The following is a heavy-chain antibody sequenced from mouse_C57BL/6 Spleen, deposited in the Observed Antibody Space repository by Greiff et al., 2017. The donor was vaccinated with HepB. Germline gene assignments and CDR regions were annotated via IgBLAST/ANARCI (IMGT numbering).Heavy chain of an antibody. J-gene: IGHJ4*01. D-gene: IGHD1-1*01. CDR1: GYSFTGYY. CDR3: ATITTVVATRAMDY. Sequence: VQLQQSGPELVKPGASVKISCKASGYSFTGYYMHWVKQSHGNILDWIGYIYPYNGVSSYNQKFKGKATLTVDKSSSTAYMELRSLTSEDSAVEYCATITTVVATRAMDYWGQGTSVTVSS. V-gene: IGHV1-31*01. CDR2: IYPYNGVS.